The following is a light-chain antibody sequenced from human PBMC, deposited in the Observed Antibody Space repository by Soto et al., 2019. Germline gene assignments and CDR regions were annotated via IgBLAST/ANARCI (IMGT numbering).Light chain of an antibody. CDR2: SAS. Sequence: DIQMTQSPSSVSASVGDRVTITCRASQDITTRLAWYQQKPGKAPQILIYSASTLQTGVPPRFRGSGSGTEFTLTITNLQPDDFATYYCQQYYSYLPITFGQGTRLEIK. J-gene: IGKJ5*01. CDR1: QDITTR. V-gene: IGKV1-12*01. CDR3: QQYYSYLPIT.